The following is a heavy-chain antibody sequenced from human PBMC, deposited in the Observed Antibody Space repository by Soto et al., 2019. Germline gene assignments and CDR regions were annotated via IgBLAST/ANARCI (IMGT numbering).Heavy chain of an antibody. V-gene: IGHV3-30-3*01. CDR1: GLTFSTYA. Sequence: GGSRKRSGTASGLTFSTYAMHWVRQAPGKGLEWVAVISYDRSNKYYADSVKGRFTVSRDNSNSTLDLQMNSLRVEDTALYYCARDSWGMDVWGQGTTVTVSS. J-gene: IGHJ6*02. CDR3: ARDSWGMDV. CDR2: ISYDRSNK.